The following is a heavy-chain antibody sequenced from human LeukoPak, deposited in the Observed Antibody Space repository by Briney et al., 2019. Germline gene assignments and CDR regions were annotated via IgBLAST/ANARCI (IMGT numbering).Heavy chain of an antibody. CDR2: INPKSGGT. CDR1: EYTFIGYY. CDR3: ARAGVAGTEFDY. J-gene: IGHJ4*02. V-gene: IGHV1-2*02. Sequence: ASVKVSCKDSEYTFIGYYIHWVRQAPGQGPEWMGWINPKSGGTNYAQRFQGRVTMTTDTSITTVYMELSRLTSDDTAVYYCARAGVAGTEFDYWGQGTPVIVSS. D-gene: IGHD6-19*01.